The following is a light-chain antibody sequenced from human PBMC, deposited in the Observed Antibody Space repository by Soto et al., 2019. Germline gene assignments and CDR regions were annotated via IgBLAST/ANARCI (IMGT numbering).Light chain of an antibody. CDR1: SSDVDGYNY. J-gene: IGLJ2*01. Sequence: QSALTQPASVSGSPGQWITISCTGTSSDVDGYNYVSWYQQHPGKAPKLIIYDVSNRPSGVSNRFSGSKSGNTASLTISGLQAEDEANYYCSSYTSSGTLVFGGGTNLTVL. CDR3: SSYTSSGTLV. V-gene: IGLV2-14*01. CDR2: DVS.